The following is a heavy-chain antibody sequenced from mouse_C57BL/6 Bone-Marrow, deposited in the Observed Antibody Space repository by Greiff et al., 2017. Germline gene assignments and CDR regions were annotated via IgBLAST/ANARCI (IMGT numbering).Heavy chain of an antibody. CDR2: IHPNSGST. Sequence: QVQLQQPGAELVKPGASVKLSCKASGYTFTSYWMHWVKQRPGQGLEWIGMIHPNSGSTNYNEKFKSKATLTVDKSSSTAYMQLCSLTSEDSAVYYCARPHGSRESFDYWGQGTTLTVSS. V-gene: IGHV1-64*01. D-gene: IGHD1-1*01. CDR3: ARPHGSRESFDY. CDR1: GYTFTSYW. J-gene: IGHJ2*01.